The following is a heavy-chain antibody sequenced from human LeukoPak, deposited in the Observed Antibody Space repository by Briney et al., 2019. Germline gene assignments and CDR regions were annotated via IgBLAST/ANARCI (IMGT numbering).Heavy chain of an antibody. CDR2: VNPNSGGT. V-gene: IGHV1-2*02. J-gene: IGHJ6*02. CDR1: GYTFTGYY. Sequence: GASVKVSCKASGYTFTGYYMHWVRQAPGQGLEWMGWVNPNSGGTNNAQKFQGRVTMTRDTSISTAYMELSRLRSDDTAVYYCYSGSYYVGVRPMDVWGQGTTVTVSS. D-gene: IGHD1-26*01. CDR3: YSGSYYVGVRPMDV.